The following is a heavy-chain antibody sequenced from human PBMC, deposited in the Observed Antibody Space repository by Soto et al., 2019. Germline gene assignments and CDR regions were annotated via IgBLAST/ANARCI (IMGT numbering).Heavy chain of an antibody. J-gene: IGHJ4*02. D-gene: IGHD6-6*01. V-gene: IGHV3-21*01. Sequence: EVQLVESGGGLVKPGGSLRLSCAASGFTFGSYSMNWVRQAPGKGLEWVSSISSSSSYIYYADSVKGRFTISRDNAKNSLYLQMNSLRAEDTAVYYCALSIAASLNSFDYWGQGTLVTVSS. CDR3: ALSIAASLNSFDY. CDR2: ISSSSSYI. CDR1: GFTFGSYS.